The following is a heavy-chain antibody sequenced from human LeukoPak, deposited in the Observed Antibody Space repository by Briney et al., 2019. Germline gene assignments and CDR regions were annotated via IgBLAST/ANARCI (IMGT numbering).Heavy chain of an antibody. CDR2: IYYSGST. J-gene: IGHJ4*02. CDR1: GGSISSGDYY. V-gene: IGHV4-30-4*01. CDR3: ARGPPFGELLFAGEADFDY. Sequence: SETLSLTCTVSGGSISSGDYYWSWIRQPPGKGPEWIGYIYYSGSTYYNPSLKSRVTISVDTSKNQFSLKLSSVTAADTAVYYCARGPPFGELLFAGEADFDYWGQGTLVTVSS. D-gene: IGHD3-10*01.